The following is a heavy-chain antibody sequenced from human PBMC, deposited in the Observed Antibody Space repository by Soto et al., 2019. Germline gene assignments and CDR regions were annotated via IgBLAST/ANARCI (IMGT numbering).Heavy chain of an antibody. Sequence: GGSLRLSCAASGFTFSSYGMHWVRQAPGKGLEWVAVISYDGSNKYYADSVKGRFTISRDNSKNTLYLQMNSLRAEDTAVYYCASYYYDSSGYYYVPGVYWGQGTLVTVSS. CDR2: ISYDGSNK. D-gene: IGHD3-22*01. J-gene: IGHJ4*02. CDR1: GFTFSSYG. V-gene: IGHV3-30*03. CDR3: ASYYYDSSGYYYVPGVY.